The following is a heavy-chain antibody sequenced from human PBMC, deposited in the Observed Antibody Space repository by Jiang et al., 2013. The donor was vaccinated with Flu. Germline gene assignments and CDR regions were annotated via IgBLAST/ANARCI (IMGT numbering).Heavy chain of an antibody. J-gene: IGHJ6*04. CDR2: IDPSDSYT. Sequence: GAEVKKPGESLRISCKGSGYSFTSYWISWVRQMPGKGLEWMGRIDPSDSYTNYSPSFQGHVTISADKSISTAYLQWSSLKASDTAMYYCASPLGSGSSYYYYGMDVWGKGTTVTVSS. V-gene: IGHV5-10-1*01. CDR3: ASPLGSGSSYYYYGMDV. CDR1: GYSFTSYW. D-gene: IGHD3-10*02.